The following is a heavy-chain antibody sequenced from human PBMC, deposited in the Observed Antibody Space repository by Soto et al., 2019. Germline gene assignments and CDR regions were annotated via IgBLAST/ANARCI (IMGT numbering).Heavy chain of an antibody. CDR2: IIPIFGTA. J-gene: IGHJ6*02. CDR1: GGTFSSYA. CDR3: ARDSWGYCSSTSCPLDYYYGMDV. D-gene: IGHD2-2*01. V-gene: IGHV1-69*13. Sequence: VASVKVSCKASGGTFSSYAISWVRQAPGQGLEWMGGIIPIFGTANYAQKFQGRVTITADESTSTAYMELSSLRSEDTAVYYCARDSWGYCSSTSCPLDYYYGMDVWGQGTTVTVSS.